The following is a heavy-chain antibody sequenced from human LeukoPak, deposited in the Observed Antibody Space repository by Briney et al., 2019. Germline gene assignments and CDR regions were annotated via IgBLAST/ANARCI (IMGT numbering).Heavy chain of an antibody. Sequence: SETLSLTCAVYGGSFSGYYWSWIRQPPGKGLEWIGEINHSGSTNYNPSLKSRVTISVDTSKNQFSLKLSSVTAADTAVYYCARGVIERELQTVSYFDYWGQGTLVTVSS. CDR3: ARGVIERELQTVSYFDY. D-gene: IGHD1-26*01. CDR2: INHSGST. J-gene: IGHJ4*02. V-gene: IGHV4-34*01. CDR1: GGSFSGYY.